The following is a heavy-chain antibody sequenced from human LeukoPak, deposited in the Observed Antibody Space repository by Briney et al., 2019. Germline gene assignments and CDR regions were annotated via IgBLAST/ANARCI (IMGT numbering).Heavy chain of an antibody. CDR3: ARSIQLDYYYYYMDV. CDR1: GGTFSSYA. D-gene: IGHD5-18*01. CDR2: IIPIFGTA. V-gene: IGHV1-69*13. J-gene: IGHJ6*03. Sequence: SVKVSCKASGGTFSSYAISWVRQAPGQGLEWMGGIIPIFGTANYAQKFQGRVTITADESTSTAYMELSSLRSEDTAVYYCARSIQLDYYYYYMDVWGKGTTVTVSS.